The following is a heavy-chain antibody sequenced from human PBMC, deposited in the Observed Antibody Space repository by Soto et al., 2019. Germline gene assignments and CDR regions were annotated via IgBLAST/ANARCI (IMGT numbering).Heavy chain of an antibody. CDR3: ARSIAVAGTPAFDY. V-gene: IGHV3-30-3*01. J-gene: IGHJ4*02. CDR1: GFTFSSFT. CDR2: ISYDENNR. Sequence: QVQLVESGGGVVQPGRSLRLSCAASGFTFSSFTMHWVRQAPGKGLEWVAVISYDENNRYYADSVKGRFTISRDNSKDTLYLQMNSLRAEDTAVYYCARSIAVAGTPAFDYWGQGTLVTVSS. D-gene: IGHD6-19*01.